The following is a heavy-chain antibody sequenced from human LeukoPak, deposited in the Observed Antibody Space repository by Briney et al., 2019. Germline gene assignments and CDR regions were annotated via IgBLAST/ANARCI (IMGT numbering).Heavy chain of an antibody. V-gene: IGHV3-74*01. Sequence: PGGSLRLSCAASGFTFSGYWMHWVRQAPGKGLVWVSLISSDGSSTSYTDSVEGRFTISRDNAKNTLYLQMNSLRAEDTAVYYCARGGGYYHDYWGQGTLVAVST. CDR3: ARGGGYYHDY. CDR1: GFTFSGYW. J-gene: IGHJ4*02. CDR2: ISSDGSST. D-gene: IGHD3-22*01.